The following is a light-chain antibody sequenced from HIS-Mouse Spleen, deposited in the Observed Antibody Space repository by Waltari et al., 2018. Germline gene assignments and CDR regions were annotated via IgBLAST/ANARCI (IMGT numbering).Light chain of an antibody. J-gene: IGLJ3*02. V-gene: IGLV2-14*03. CDR1: SSHVGGYNY. Sequence: QSALTQPASVSGSPGQSNTISCTGTSSHVGGYNYVSRYQQHPGKAPKLMIYDVSNRPSGVSNRFSGSKSGNTASLTISGLQAEDEADYYCSSYTSSSTWVFGGGTKLTVL. CDR3: SSYTSSSTWV. CDR2: DVS.